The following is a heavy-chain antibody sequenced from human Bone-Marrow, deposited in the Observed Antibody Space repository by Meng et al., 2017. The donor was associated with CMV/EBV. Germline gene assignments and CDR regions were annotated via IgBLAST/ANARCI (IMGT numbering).Heavy chain of an antibody. Sequence: SVKVSCKASGYPFTNYYMHWVRQAPGQGLEWMGRIIPILGIANYAQKFQGRVTITADKSTSTAYMELSSLRSEDTAVYYCARDPDYSTYYYYGMDVWGQGTTVTVSS. CDR1: GYPFTNYY. J-gene: IGHJ6*02. CDR3: ARDPDYSTYYYYGMDV. D-gene: IGHD4-11*01. CDR2: IIPILGIA. V-gene: IGHV1-69*04.